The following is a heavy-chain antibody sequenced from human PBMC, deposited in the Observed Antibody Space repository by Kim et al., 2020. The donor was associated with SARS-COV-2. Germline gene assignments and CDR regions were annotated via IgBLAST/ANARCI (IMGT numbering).Heavy chain of an antibody. J-gene: IGHJ4*02. Sequence: GGSLRLSCTASGFTFGDYAMSWVRQAPGKGLEWVGFIRSKAYGGTTEYAASVKGRFTISRDDSKSIAYLQMNSLKTEDTAVYYCTRDVRELRRRDGYNLGYWGQGTLVTVSS. CDR1: GFTFGDYA. D-gene: IGHD5-12*01. CDR2: IRSKAYGGTT. V-gene: IGHV3-49*04. CDR3: TRDVRELRRRDGYNLGY.